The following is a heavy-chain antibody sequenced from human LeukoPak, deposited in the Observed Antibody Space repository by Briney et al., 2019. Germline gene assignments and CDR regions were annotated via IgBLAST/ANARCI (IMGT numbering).Heavy chain of an antibody. CDR2: IDPSDSYT. V-gene: IGHV5-10-1*01. D-gene: IGHD2-2*01. J-gene: IGHJ6*02. CDR3: ARQSGVVRGMDV. CDR1: GYRFTSYW. Sequence: GESLRISCQGSGYRFTSYWISWVRQMPGKGLEWMGRIDPSDSYTNYSPSFQGHVTISADKPISTAYLQWSSLKASDTAMYFCARQSGVVRGMDVWGQGTTVTVSS.